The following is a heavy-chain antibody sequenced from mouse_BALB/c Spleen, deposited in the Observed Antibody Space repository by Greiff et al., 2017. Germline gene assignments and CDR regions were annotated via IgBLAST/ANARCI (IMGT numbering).Heavy chain of an antibody. D-gene: IGHD1-1*01. CDR2: INPSTGYT. CDR3: ARTTVPAY. J-gene: IGHJ3*01. V-gene: IGHV1-7*01. CDR1: GYTFTSYW. Sequence: QVQLQQSGAELAKPGASVKMSCKASGYTFTSYWMHWVKQRPGQGLEWIGYINPSTGYTEYNQKFKDKATLTADKSSSTAYMQLSSLTSEDSAVYYCARTTVPAYWGQGTLVTVSA.